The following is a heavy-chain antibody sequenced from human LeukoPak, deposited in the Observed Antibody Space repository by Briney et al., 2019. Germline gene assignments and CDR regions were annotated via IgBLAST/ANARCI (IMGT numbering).Heavy chain of an antibody. J-gene: IGHJ5*02. CDR3: ARDPTGFLGTWFDP. V-gene: IGHV1-69*05. D-gene: IGHD1-14*01. CDR1: GGTFSSYA. Sequence: SVKVSCKASGGTFSSYAISWVRQAPAQGLEGMGRIIPIFGTANYAQKFQGRVTITTDESTSTAYMELSSLRSEDTAVYYCARDPTGFLGTWFDPWGQGTLVTVSS. CDR2: IIPIFGTA.